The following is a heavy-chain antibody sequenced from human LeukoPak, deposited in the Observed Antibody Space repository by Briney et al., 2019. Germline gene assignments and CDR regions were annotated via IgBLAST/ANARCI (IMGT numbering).Heavy chain of an antibody. Sequence: SETLSLTCTVSGGSISTGTYYWSWIRQPAGKGLEWIGRIYTSGSTNYNPSLKSRVTISVDTSKNQFSLKLSSVTAADTAVYYCARAASYYYGSGSYYKDYYYYYMDVWGKGTTVTVSS. CDR3: ARAASYYYGSGSYYKDYYYYYMDV. J-gene: IGHJ6*03. D-gene: IGHD3-10*01. CDR2: IYTSGST. CDR1: GGSISTGTYY. V-gene: IGHV4-61*02.